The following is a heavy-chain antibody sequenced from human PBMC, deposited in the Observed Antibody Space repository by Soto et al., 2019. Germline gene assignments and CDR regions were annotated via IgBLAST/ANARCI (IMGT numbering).Heavy chain of an antibody. D-gene: IGHD6-19*01. J-gene: IGHJ4*02. CDR3: AREVWVAGLLYYFDF. CDR2: ISSNGNT. CDR1: DGSISGNF. Sequence: LSLACTVSDGSISGNFLTWIRQPAGKGLEWIGRISSNGNTDYNPSLKSRVTMSIDTSKNHFSLDLISVTASDTAIYYCAREVWVAGLLYYFDFWGQGTLVTVSS. V-gene: IGHV4-4*07.